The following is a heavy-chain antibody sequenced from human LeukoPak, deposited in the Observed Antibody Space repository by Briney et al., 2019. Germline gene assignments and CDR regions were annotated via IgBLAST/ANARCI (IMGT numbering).Heavy chain of an antibody. CDR1: GFTFSNYY. Sequence: GGSLRLSCAASGFTFSNYYMSWSRQAPGKGLEWVSYFSGSSGSTNYADSVMGRFTISRDNGKNSLYLRMNSLRAEDTAVYYCARDQGKNYDSSGYYPYWGQGTLVTVSS. CDR2: FSGSSGST. V-gene: IGHV3-11*06. J-gene: IGHJ4*02. CDR3: ARDQGKNYDSSGYYPY. D-gene: IGHD3-22*01.